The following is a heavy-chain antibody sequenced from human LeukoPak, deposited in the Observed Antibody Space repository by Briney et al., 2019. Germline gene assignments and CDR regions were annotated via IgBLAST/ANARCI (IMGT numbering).Heavy chain of an antibody. CDR2: IYYSGST. D-gene: IGHD2-15*01. CDR1: GGSISSYY. J-gene: IGHJ6*02. CDR3: ARDRGVVVVAATLRRGSGMDV. Sequence: SETLSLTCTVSGGSISSYYWSWIRQPPGKGLEWIGYIYYSGSTNYNPSLKSRVTISVDTSKNQFSLKLSSVTAADTAVYYCARDRGVVVVAATLRRGSGMDVWGQGTTVTVSS. V-gene: IGHV4-59*12.